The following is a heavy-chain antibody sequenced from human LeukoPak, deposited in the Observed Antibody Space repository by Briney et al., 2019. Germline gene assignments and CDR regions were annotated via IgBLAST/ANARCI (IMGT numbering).Heavy chain of an antibody. CDR1: GFTFSSYA. CDR3: ARARYYSDAFDI. Sequence: GGSLRLSCAASGFTFSSYAMSWVRQAPGKGLEWVSAISGSGGSTYYADSVKGRFTISRDNSKNTLYLQMNSLRAEDTAVYYCARARYYSDAFDIWGQGTMVTVSS. CDR2: ISGSGGST. D-gene: IGHD3-10*01. V-gene: IGHV3-23*01. J-gene: IGHJ3*02.